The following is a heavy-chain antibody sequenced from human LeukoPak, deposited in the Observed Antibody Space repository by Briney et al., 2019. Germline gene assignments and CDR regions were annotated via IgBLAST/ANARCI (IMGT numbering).Heavy chain of an antibody. Sequence: ASVKVSCKASGYTFIGYYMHWVRQAPGQGLEWMGRINPSTGGTNSAQKFQGRVTMTRETSISTAYMELSRLTSDDTAIYYCARGQPYGDYNYFDPWGQGTLVTVSS. J-gene: IGHJ5*02. CDR3: ARGQPYGDYNYFDP. CDR1: GYTFIGYY. D-gene: IGHD4-17*01. CDR2: INPSTGGT. V-gene: IGHV1-2*06.